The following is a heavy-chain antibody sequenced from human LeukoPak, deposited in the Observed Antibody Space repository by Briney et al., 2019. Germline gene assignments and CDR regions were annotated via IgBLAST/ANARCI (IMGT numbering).Heavy chain of an antibody. CDR2: MNPNSGNT. J-gene: IGHJ3*02. CDR1: GYTFTSYD. CDR3: ARGIGSWFVGAFDI. V-gene: IGHV1-8*01. Sequence: ASVKVSCKASGYTFTSYDINWVRQATGQGLEWMGWMNPNSGNTGYAQKFQGRVTMARNTSISTAYMELSSLRSEDTAVYYCARGIGSWFVGAFDIWGQGTMVTVSS. D-gene: IGHD6-13*01.